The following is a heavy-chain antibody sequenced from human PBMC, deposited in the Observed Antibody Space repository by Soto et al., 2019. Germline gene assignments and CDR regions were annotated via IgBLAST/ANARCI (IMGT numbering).Heavy chain of an antibody. Sequence: SETLSLTCAVYGGSFSGYYWSWIRQPPGKGLEWIGEINHSGSTNYNPSLKSRVTISVDTSKNQFSLKLSSVTAADTAVYYCARGTAGRIAAAGTDYYYYGMDVWGQGTTVTVSS. D-gene: IGHD6-13*01. CDR3: ARGTAGRIAAAGTDYYYYGMDV. V-gene: IGHV4-34*01. CDR2: INHSGST. CDR1: GGSFSGYY. J-gene: IGHJ6*02.